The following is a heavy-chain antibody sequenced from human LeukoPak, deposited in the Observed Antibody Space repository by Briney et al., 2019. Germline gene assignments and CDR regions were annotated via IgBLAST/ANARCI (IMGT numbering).Heavy chain of an antibody. D-gene: IGHD1-26*01. Sequence: PSETLSLTCTVSGGSISSGGNFWSWIRQRPGKGLEWIGFIYYSGTTYSNPSLKSRVAISADTSMNEFSLKLNSLTAADTAVYYCARGGSGSYYSVYYAVDVWGQGTTVTVS. V-gene: IGHV4-31*03. CDR1: GGSISSGGNF. J-gene: IGHJ6*02. CDR3: ARGGSGSYYSVYYAVDV. CDR2: IYYSGTT.